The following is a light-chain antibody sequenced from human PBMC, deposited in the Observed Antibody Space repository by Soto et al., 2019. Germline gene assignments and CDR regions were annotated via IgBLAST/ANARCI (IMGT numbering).Light chain of an antibody. Sequence: DIPMTQSPSTLSASVGDRVTITCRASQSIGSWLAWYQQKPGKAPNLLIYKASSLESGVPSRFSGSGSGTEFTLTISSLQPDDFATYYCQQLNSYSVTFGQGTKVEIK. CDR1: QSIGSW. CDR2: KAS. J-gene: IGKJ1*01. V-gene: IGKV1-5*03. CDR3: QQLNSYSVT.